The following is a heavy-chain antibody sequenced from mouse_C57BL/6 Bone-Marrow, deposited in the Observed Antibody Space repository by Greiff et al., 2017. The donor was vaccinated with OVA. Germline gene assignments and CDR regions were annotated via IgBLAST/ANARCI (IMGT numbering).Heavy chain of an antibody. D-gene: IGHD1-1*01. CDR2: IYPGSGST. V-gene: IGHV1-55*01. CDR1: GYTFTSSW. CDR3: ARFITTVSWYFDV. J-gene: IGHJ1*03. Sequence: VQLQQPGAELVKPGASVKMSCKASGYTFTSSWITWVKQRPGQGLEWIGDIYPGSGSTNYNEKFKSKATLTVDTSSSTAYMQRSSLTSEDSAVYYCARFITTVSWYFDVWGTGTTVTVSS.